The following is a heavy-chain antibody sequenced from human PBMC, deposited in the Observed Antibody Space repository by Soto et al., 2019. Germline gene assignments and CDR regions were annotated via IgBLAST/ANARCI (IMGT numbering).Heavy chain of an antibody. CDR3: TSDTFGPRDS. Sequence: GGSLRLSCAASGFTFSNYWMHWVRQAPGKGLLWVSRINPDGSSTSYADSVKDRFTISRDNAENTLFLQMNILRAEDTALYYCTSDTFGPRDSSGQATLVTVSS. CDR2: INPDGSST. V-gene: IGHV3-74*01. CDR1: GFTFSNYW. J-gene: IGHJ4*02. D-gene: IGHD3-10*01.